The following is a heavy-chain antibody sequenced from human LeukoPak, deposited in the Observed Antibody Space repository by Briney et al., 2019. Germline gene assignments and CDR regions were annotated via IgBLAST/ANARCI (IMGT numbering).Heavy chain of an antibody. V-gene: IGHV3-30*18. CDR2: ISYDGSSK. Sequence: PGGSLRLSCAASGFTFSSYGMHWVRQAPGKGLEWVAVISYDGSSKYYADSVKGRFTISRDNSKNTLYLQMNSLRAEDTAVYYCAKDLGDCGGDCYWGLDYWGQGTLVTVSS. CDR3: AKDLGDCGGDCYWGLDY. J-gene: IGHJ4*02. CDR1: GFTFSSYG. D-gene: IGHD2-21*02.